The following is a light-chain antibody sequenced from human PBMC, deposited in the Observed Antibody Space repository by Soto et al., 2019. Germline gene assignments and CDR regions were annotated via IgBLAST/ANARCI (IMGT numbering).Light chain of an antibody. CDR2: DAS. J-gene: IGKJ1*01. CDR1: QSISSW. CDR3: HQYNSYPWT. V-gene: IGKV1-5*01. Sequence: DIQMTQSPSTLSASVGDRVTITCRASQSISSWLAWYQQKPGKAPKLLIYDASSLESGGPSRFSGRGSGTEFALTISSLQPDDFATYYCHQYNSYPWTFGQGTKVEI.